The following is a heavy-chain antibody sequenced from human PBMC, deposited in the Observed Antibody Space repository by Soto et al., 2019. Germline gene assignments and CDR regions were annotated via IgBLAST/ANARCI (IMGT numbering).Heavy chain of an antibody. V-gene: IGHV4-61*01. Sequence: SETLSLTCTVSGGSVSSGSYYWSWIRQPPGKGLEWIGYIYHSGSTNYNPSLKSRVTISVDTSKNQFSLKLSSVTAADTAVYYCARLSLKGYYGSGSYFDYRGQGTLVTVSS. CDR3: ARLSLKGYYGSGSYFDY. CDR2: IYHSGST. D-gene: IGHD3-10*01. J-gene: IGHJ4*02. CDR1: GGSVSSGSYY.